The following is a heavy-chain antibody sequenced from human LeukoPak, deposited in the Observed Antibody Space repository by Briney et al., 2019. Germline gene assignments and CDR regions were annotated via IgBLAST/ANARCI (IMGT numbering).Heavy chain of an antibody. V-gene: IGHV3-48*04. CDR1: GFTFSSYS. J-gene: IGHJ5*02. CDR3: ARDLLPDLFGERNWFDP. D-gene: IGHD3-10*01. CDR2: ISSSSTI. Sequence: GGSLRLSCAASGFTFSSYSMNWVRQAPGKGLEWVPYISSSSTIYYADSVKGRFTISRDNAKNSLYLQMNSLRAEDTAVYYCARDLLPDLFGERNWFDPWGQGTLVTVSS.